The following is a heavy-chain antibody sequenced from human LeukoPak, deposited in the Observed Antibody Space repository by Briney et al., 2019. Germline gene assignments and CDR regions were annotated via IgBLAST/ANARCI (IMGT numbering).Heavy chain of an antibody. Sequence: PSETLSLTCTVSGYSISSGYYWGWIRQPPGKGLEWIGSIYHSGSTYYNPSLKSRVTISVDTSKNQFSLKLSSVTAADTAVYYCARYDYGDYAIDYWGQGTLVTVSS. CDR1: GYSISSGYY. J-gene: IGHJ4*02. CDR3: ARYDYGDYAIDY. CDR2: IYHSGST. V-gene: IGHV4-38-2*02. D-gene: IGHD4-17*01.